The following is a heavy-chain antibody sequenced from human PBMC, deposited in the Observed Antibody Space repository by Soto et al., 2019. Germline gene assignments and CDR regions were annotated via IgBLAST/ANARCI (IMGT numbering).Heavy chain of an antibody. CDR1: GGTFSSYA. D-gene: IGHD3-22*01. CDR3: ARDPYYYDSSGYYYSYYGMDV. Sequence: SVKVSCKASGGTFSSYAISWVRQAPGQGLEWMGGIIPIFGTANYAQKFQGRVTITADESTSTAYMELSSLRSEDTAVYYCARDPYYYDSSGYYYSYYGMDVWGQGTTVTVSS. V-gene: IGHV1-69*13. CDR2: IIPIFGTA. J-gene: IGHJ6*02.